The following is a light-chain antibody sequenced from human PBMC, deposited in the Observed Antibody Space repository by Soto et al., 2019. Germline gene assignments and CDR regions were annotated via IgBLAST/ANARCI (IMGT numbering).Light chain of an antibody. Sequence: QSVLTQPPSASGSPGQSVTISCTGTSSDVGAYNYVSWYQQHPGKAPKLMISEVTKRPSGVPDRFSGSKSGNTASLTVSGLQAEDEADYFCISYAGSNNVFYVLGTGTKVTV. CDR2: EVT. CDR1: SSDVGAYNY. J-gene: IGLJ1*01. CDR3: ISYAGSNNVFYV. V-gene: IGLV2-8*01.